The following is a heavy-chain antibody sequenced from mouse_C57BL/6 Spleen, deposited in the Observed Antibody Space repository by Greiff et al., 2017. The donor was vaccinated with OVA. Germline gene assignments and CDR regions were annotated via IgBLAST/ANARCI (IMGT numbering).Heavy chain of an antibody. Sequence: EVKLMESGPELVKPGASVKISCKASGYSFTDYNMNWVKQSNGKSLEWIGVINPNYGTTSYNQKFKGKATLTVDQSSSTAYMQLNSLTSEDSAVYYCARSGDLDYYRYFDYWGQGTTLTVSS. V-gene: IGHV1-39*01. CDR2: INPNYGTT. CDR3: ARSGDLDYYRYFDY. CDR1: GYSFTDYN. J-gene: IGHJ2*01. D-gene: IGHD2-12*01.